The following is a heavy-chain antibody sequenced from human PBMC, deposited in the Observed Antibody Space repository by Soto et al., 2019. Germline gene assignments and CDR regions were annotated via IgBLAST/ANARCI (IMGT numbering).Heavy chain of an antibody. CDR3: AICRGVWGSYHYNWFDL. Sequence: SETLSLTCTVSGGSISSGGYYWSWIRQHPGKGLEWIGYIYYSGSTYYNPSLKSRVTISVDTSKNQFSLKLSSVTAADTAVYYFAICRGVWGSYHYNWFDLWGQGTLVTVSS. J-gene: IGHJ5*02. D-gene: IGHD3-16*02. V-gene: IGHV4-31*03. CDR1: GGSISSGGYY. CDR2: IYYSGST.